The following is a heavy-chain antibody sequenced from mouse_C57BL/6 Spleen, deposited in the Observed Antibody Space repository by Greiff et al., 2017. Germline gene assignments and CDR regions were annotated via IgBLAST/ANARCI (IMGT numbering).Heavy chain of an antibody. D-gene: IGHD1-1*01. CDR1: GYSFTDYN. CDR3: ASRNYSSSYGGIDY. J-gene: IGHJ2*01. V-gene: IGHV1-39*01. Sequence: LQESGPELVKPGASVKISCKASGYSFTDYNMNWVKQSNGKSLEWIGVINPNYGTTSYNQKFKGKATLTVDQSSSTAYMQLNSLTSEDSAVYYYASRNYSSSYGGIDYWGQGTTLTVSS. CDR2: INPNYGTT.